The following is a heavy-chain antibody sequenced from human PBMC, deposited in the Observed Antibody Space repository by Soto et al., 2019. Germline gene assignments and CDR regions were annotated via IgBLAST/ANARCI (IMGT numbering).Heavy chain of an antibody. D-gene: IGHD2-8*01. J-gene: IGHJ2*01. CDR3: ARGMGRYFDL. V-gene: IGHV4-4*07. CDR1: GDSISNFY. CDR2: ISARGRT. Sequence: QVQLQESGPGLVKPSETLSLTCTVSGDSISNFYWSWIRQPTGQGLESLGRISARGRTNYNPALQSRVAMSLDTSKNQFSLRLTSLSAADTDVYFCARGMGRYFDLWGRGTLVTVFS.